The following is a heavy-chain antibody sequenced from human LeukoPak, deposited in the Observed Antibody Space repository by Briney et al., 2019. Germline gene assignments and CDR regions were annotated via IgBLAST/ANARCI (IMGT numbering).Heavy chain of an antibody. CDR1: GFTFSDYY. CDR3: ARTTTVVPAAPYYYYYGMDV. CDR2: ISKTLTTI. Sequence: GGSLRLSCAASGFTFSDYYMSWICQAPGKGLEWVSYISKTLTTIYYADSVRGRFTISRDNSKNTLYLQMNSLRAEDTAVHYCARTTTVVPAAPYYYYYGMDVWGQGTTVTVSS. D-gene: IGHD2-2*01. V-gene: IGHV3-11*04. J-gene: IGHJ6*02.